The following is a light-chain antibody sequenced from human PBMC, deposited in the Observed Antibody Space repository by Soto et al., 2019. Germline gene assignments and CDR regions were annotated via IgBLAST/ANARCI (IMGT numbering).Light chain of an antibody. CDR2: GAS. V-gene: IGKV3-20*01. J-gene: IGKJ1*01. CDR3: QQYGTSPRT. Sequence: EIVLTQSPATLSLSPGERATLSCRASQSVSSYLAWYQQKPGQAPMLLIYGASSRATGIPDRFSGSGSGTDFTLTISRLEPEDLAVYYCQQYGTSPRTFGQGTKVDIK. CDR1: QSVSSY.